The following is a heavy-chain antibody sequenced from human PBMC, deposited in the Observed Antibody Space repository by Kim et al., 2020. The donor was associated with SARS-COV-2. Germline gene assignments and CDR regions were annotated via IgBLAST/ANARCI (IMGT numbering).Heavy chain of an antibody. V-gene: IGHV3-30*04. D-gene: IGHD3-9*01. CDR1: GFTFSSYA. CDR3: ARDPPYDILTGYYI. CDR2: ISYDGSNK. Sequence: GGSLRLSCAASGFTFSSYAMHWVRQAPGKGLEWVAVISYDGSNKYYADSVKGRFTISRDNSKNTLYLQMNSLRAEDTAVYYCARDPPYDILTGYYIWGQGTLVTVSS. J-gene: IGHJ4*02.